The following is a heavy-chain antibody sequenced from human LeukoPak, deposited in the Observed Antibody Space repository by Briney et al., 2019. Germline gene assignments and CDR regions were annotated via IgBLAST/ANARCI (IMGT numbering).Heavy chain of an antibody. D-gene: IGHD3-22*01. CDR1: GGSISSGGYY. CDR3: ASGHYYDSRNWFDP. J-gene: IGHJ5*02. CDR2: IYHSGST. Sequence: ASQTLSLTCTVSGGSISSGGYYWSWIRQPPGKGLEWIGYIYHSGSTYYNPSLKSRVTISVDRSKNRFSLKLSSVTAADTAVYYCASGHYYDSRNWFDPWGQGTLVTVSS. V-gene: IGHV4-30-2*01.